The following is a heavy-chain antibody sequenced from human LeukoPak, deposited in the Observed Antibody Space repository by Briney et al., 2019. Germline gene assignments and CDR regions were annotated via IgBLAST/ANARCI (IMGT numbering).Heavy chain of an antibody. D-gene: IGHD1-1*01. J-gene: IGHJ4*02. Sequence: GRSLRLSCAASGFTFSSYGMHWVRQAPGKGLEWVAVIWYDRSNKYYADSVKGRFTISRDNSKNTLYLQMNSLRAEDTAVYYCARGGTTGTTPTDYWGQGTLVTVSS. V-gene: IGHV3-33*01. CDR3: ARGGTTGTTPTDY. CDR1: GFTFSSYG. CDR2: IWYDRSNK.